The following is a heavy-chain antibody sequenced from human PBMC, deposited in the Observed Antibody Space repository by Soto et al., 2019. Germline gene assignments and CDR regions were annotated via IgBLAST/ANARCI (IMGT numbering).Heavy chain of an antibody. Sequence: DSVKGRFTISRDNSKNTLYLQMNSLRAEDTAVYYCAKVPIMTMVRGEHTQSPYWGQGTLVTVSS. J-gene: IGHJ4*02. D-gene: IGHD3-10*01. V-gene: IGHV3-30*02. CDR3: AKVPIMTMVRGEHTQSPY.